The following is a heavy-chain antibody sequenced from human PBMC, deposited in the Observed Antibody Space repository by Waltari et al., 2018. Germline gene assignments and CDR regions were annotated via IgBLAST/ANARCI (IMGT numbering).Heavy chain of an antibody. V-gene: IGHV3-30*18. CDR2: ISYDGSNK. Sequence: QVQLVESGGGVVQPGRSLRLSCAASGFTFSSYGMHWVRQAPGKGLEWVAVISYDGSNKYYADSVKGRFTIARDNSKNTLYLQMNSLRAEDTAVYYCAKGSVAVYFDYWGQGTLVTVSS. D-gene: IGHD6-19*01. CDR1: GFTFSSYG. J-gene: IGHJ4*02. CDR3: AKGSVAVYFDY.